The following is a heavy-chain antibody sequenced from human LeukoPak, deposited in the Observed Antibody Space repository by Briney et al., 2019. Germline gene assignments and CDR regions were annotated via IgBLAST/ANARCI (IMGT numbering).Heavy chain of an antibody. CDR3: ARDGPQNEYYYGSGSYDWGDY. Sequence: ASVKVPCKASGYTFTSYGISWVRQAPGQGLEWMGWISAYNGNTNYAQKLPGRVTMTTDTSTSTAYMELRSLRSDDTAVYYCARDGPQNEYYYGSGSYDWGDYWGQGTLVTVSS. D-gene: IGHD3-10*01. CDR2: ISAYNGNT. J-gene: IGHJ4*02. V-gene: IGHV1-18*01. CDR1: GYTFTSYG.